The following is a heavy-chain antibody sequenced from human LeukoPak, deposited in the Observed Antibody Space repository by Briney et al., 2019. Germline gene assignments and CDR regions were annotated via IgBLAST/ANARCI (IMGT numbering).Heavy chain of an antibody. J-gene: IGHJ4*02. V-gene: IGHV3-21*01. D-gene: IGHD5-12*01. CDR3: TTGLYSGYDGY. CDR2: ISSSSSYI. CDR1: GFTFSSFD. Sequence: GGSLRLSCAASGFTFSSFDMTWVRQAPGKGLEWVSSISSSSSYIYYADSVKGRFTISRDNAKNSLYLQMNSLRAEDTAVYYCTTGLYSGYDGYWGQGTLVTVSS.